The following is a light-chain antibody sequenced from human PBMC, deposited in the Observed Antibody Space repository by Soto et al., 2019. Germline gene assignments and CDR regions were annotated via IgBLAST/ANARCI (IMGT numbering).Light chain of an antibody. J-gene: IGLJ1*01. CDR3: RSYAGRSNV. Sequence: QSALTQPPSASGSPGQPVAISCTGTSSDVGGYNYVSWYQQHPGKAPKLMIYEVNKRPSGVPDRFSGSKSDNTASLTVSGLQAEDEADYYCRSYAGRSNVFGTGTKV. CDR1: SSDVGGYNY. CDR2: EVN. V-gene: IGLV2-8*01.